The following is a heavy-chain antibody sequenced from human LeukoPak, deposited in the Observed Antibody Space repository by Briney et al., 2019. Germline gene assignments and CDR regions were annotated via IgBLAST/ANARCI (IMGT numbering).Heavy chain of an antibody. V-gene: IGHV1-69*13. CDR3: ARDGGHCSSTSCLDAFDI. Sequence: ASVKVSCKASGGTFSSYAISWVRQAPGQGLEWMGGIIPIFGTANYAQKFQGRVTITADESTSTAYMELSSLRSEDTAVYYCARDGGHCSSTSCLDAFDIWGQGTMVTVSS. CDR2: IIPIFGTA. D-gene: IGHD2-2*01. CDR1: GGTFSSYA. J-gene: IGHJ3*02.